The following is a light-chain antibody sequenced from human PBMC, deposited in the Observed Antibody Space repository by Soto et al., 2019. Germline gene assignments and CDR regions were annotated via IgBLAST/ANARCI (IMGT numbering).Light chain of an antibody. CDR1: QSVSSK. Sequence: EIVMTQSPATLSVSPGERATLSCRASQSVSSKLAWYQQKPGQAPRLLIYGASTRATGIPARFSGSGSGTEFTLTISSLQPEDVALYYCQQYNTWPPLTFGQGTKVEIK. V-gene: IGKV3-15*01. J-gene: IGKJ1*01. CDR3: QQYNTWPPLT. CDR2: GAS.